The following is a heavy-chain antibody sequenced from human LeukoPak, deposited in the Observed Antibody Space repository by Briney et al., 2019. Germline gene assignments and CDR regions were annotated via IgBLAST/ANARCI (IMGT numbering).Heavy chain of an antibody. V-gene: IGHV4-59*12. D-gene: IGHD3-22*01. CDR2: IYYSGST. CDR1: GGSISSYY. CDR3: ARDTYYYDSSTYYMFDY. Sequence: SETLSLTCTVSGGSISSYYWSWIRQPPGKGLAWIGYIYYSGSTNYNPSLKSRVSMSVDTSKNQFSLKLSSVTAADTAVYYCARDTYYYDSSTYYMFDYWGQGTLVTVSS. J-gene: IGHJ4*02.